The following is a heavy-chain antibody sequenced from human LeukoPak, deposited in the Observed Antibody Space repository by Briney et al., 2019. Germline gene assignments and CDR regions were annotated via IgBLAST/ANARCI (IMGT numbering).Heavy chain of an antibody. CDR2: INPYNGNR. Sequence: RASVKGSCKASGYTFTSYGISWVRQAPGQGLEWMGWINPYNGNRKYAQKFQGRVTMTTDTSTSTAYMELRSLRFDDTAVYYCAREIYGRFDYWGQGTLVT. V-gene: IGHV1-18*01. D-gene: IGHD4-17*01. CDR3: AREIYGRFDY. CDR1: GYTFTSYG. J-gene: IGHJ4*02.